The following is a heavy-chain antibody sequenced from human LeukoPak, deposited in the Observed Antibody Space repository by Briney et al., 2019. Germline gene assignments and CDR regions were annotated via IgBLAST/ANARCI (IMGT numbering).Heavy chain of an antibody. CDR1: GYSFTSYY. D-gene: IGHD3-3*01. Sequence: ASVKVSCKASGYSFTSYYMHWVRQAPGQGLEWMGIINPSGDRTSYAQKFQGRVTMTRDTTTSTVYMELSSLTSDDTAVYYCARVEWLFRTFDYWGQGTLVTVSS. CDR2: INPSGDRT. V-gene: IGHV1-46*01. CDR3: ARVEWLFRTFDY. J-gene: IGHJ4*02.